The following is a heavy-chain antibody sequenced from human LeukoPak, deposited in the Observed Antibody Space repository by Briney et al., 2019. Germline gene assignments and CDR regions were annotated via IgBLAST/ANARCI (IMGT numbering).Heavy chain of an antibody. CDR3: ARDITSRMAYDISTVYHGAFDI. J-gene: IGHJ3*02. CDR1: CGSITSYS. D-gene: IGHD3-9*01. V-gene: IGHV4-59*01. Sequence: SETLSLTCTFSCGSITSYSWSWIRQPPGKELECIAYISYTGSTNYNPSLKSRVTISVDTSKAHFSLKLNSVTTADTAVYYCARDITSRMAYDISTVYHGAFDIWGLGTMVTVSS. CDR2: ISYTGST.